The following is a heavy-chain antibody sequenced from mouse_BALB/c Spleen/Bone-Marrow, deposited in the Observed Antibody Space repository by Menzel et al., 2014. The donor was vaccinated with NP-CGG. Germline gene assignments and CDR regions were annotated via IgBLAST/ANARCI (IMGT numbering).Heavy chain of an antibody. J-gene: IGHJ2*01. D-gene: IGHD2-14*01. CDR3: ARHHRFAYYFDY. V-gene: IGHV1S130*01. Sequence: QVHLQQSGAVLVVPAASVQLSCKASVYTFTNSWKHWAKQRPEQGLDWIGEIHPHSGNTNSNEKFKGKAKLTLDTSYSTAYVDLSSLTSEDSAAYYCARHHRFAYYFDYWGQGTTLTVSS. CDR2: IHPHSGNT. CDR1: VYTFTNSW.